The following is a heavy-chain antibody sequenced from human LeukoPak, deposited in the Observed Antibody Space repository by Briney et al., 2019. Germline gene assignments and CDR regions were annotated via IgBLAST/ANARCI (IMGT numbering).Heavy chain of an antibody. D-gene: IGHD6-19*01. CDR1: GFTFSDYY. CDR3: AREVMGVEVTGTIDY. J-gene: IGHJ4*02. CDR2: ISSSGSTI. Sequence: PGGSLRLSCAASGFTFSDYYMSWISQAPGKGLEWVSYISSSGSTIYYTDSVKGRFTISRDNARSSLFLQMNSLRANDTDVYYCAREVMGVEVTGTIDYWGQGTLVTVSS. V-gene: IGHV3-11*01.